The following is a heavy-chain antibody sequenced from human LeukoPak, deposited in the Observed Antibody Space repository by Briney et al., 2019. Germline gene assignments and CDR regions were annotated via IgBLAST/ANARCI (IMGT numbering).Heavy chain of an antibody. Sequence: GGSLRLSCAASGFTFSSYAMSWVRQAPGKGLEWVSAISGSGGSTYYADSVKGRFTISRDNSKNTLYLQMNSLRAEDTAVYYCAKDQRKVNIIGPFDPWGQGTLVTVSS. CDR2: ISGSGGST. V-gene: IGHV3-23*01. CDR1: GFTFSSYA. J-gene: IGHJ5*02. D-gene: IGHD3-9*01. CDR3: AKDQRKVNIIGPFDP.